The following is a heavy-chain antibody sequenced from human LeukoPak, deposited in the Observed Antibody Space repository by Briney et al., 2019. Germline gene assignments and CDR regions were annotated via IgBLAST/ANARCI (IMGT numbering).Heavy chain of an antibody. CDR3: ATDLVGHYYDSSGYYEDY. CDR2: INPNSGGT. CDR1: GYTFTDYY. V-gene: IGHV1-2*02. D-gene: IGHD3-22*01. J-gene: IGHJ4*02. Sequence: ASVKVSCKASGYTFTDYYMHWVRQAPGQGLEWMGWINPNSGGTIYAQKFQGRVTMTRDTSISTAYMELSRLRSEDTAVYYCATDLVGHYYDSSGYYEDYWGQGTLVTVSS.